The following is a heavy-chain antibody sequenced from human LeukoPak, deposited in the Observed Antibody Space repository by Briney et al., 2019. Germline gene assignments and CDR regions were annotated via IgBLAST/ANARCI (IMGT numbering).Heavy chain of an antibody. V-gene: IGHV3-48*03. Sequence: QSGGSLRLSCAASGFTFSSYEMNWVRQAPGKGLEWVSYISSSGSTIYYVDSVKGRFTISRDNAKNSLYLQMNSLRAEDTAVYYCARESSGYSSTVDYWGQGTLVAVSS. D-gene: IGHD5-18*01. CDR3: ARESSGYSSTVDY. J-gene: IGHJ4*02. CDR1: GFTFSSYE. CDR2: ISSSGSTI.